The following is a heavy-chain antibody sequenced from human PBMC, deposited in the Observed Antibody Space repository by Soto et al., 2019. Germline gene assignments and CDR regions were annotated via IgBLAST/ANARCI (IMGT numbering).Heavy chain of an antibody. CDR3: AHYSSTSSFDY. V-gene: IGHV2-5*02. CDR1: GFSLSTSGMG. Sequence: QITLKESGPTLVKPTQTFTLACTFSGFSLSTSGMGVGWIRQPPGKAMEWLALIYWDDDKHYSPSLKRRLTITKDTSKNQVVLTMTNMDPEDTATYYCAHYSSTSSFDYWGQGTLVTVSS. CDR2: IYWDDDK. D-gene: IGHD6-13*01. J-gene: IGHJ4*02.